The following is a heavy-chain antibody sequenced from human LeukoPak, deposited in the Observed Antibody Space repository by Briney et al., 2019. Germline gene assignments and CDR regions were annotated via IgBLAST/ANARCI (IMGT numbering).Heavy chain of an antibody. CDR3: ARTHILASGRGMDV. CDR2: IYYSGST. Sequence: SETLSLTCTVSGGSISSYYWSWIRQPPGKGLEWIGYIYYSGSTNYNPSLKSRVTISVDTSKNQFSLKLSSVTAADTAVYYCARTHILASGRGMDVWGQGTTVTVSS. D-gene: IGHD3-3*02. V-gene: IGHV4-59*01. J-gene: IGHJ6*02. CDR1: GGSISSYY.